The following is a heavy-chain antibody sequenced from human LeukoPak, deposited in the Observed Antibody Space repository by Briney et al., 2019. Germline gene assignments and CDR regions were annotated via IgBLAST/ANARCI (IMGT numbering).Heavy chain of an antibody. CDR1: GFTFSSYG. Sequence: GGSLRLSCAASGFTFSSYGMHWVRQAPGKGLEWVAFIRYDGSNKYYADSVKGRFTISRGNSKNTLYLQMNSLRAEDTAVYYCAKDSRIAAAGTIGHSYYFDYWGQGTLVTVSS. D-gene: IGHD6-13*01. J-gene: IGHJ4*02. V-gene: IGHV3-30*02. CDR3: AKDSRIAAAGTIGHSYYFDY. CDR2: IRYDGSNK.